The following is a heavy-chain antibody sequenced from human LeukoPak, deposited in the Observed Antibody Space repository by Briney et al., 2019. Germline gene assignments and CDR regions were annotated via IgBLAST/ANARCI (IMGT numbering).Heavy chain of an antibody. J-gene: IGHJ4*02. CDR3: AKVLLGYCSGGSCSSFDY. CDR2: ISYDGSNK. CDR1: GFTFSSYG. V-gene: IGHV3-30*18. D-gene: IGHD2-15*01. Sequence: PGGSLRLSCAASGFTFSSYGMHWVRQAPGKGLEWVAVISYDGSNKYYADSVKGRFTISRDNSKNTLYLQMNSLRAEDTAVYYCAKVLLGYCSGGSCSSFDYWGQGTLVTVSS.